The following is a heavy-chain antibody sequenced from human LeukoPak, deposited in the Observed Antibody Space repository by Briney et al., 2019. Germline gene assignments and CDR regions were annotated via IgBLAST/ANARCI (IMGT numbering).Heavy chain of an antibody. Sequence: PLETLSLTCTVSGGSISSSSYYWGWIRQPPGKGLEWIGSIYYSGSTYYNPSLKSRVTISVDTSKNQFSLKLSSVTAADTAVYYCARLPGGGTIFGVAPDYWGQGTLVTVSS. D-gene: IGHD3-3*01. CDR3: ARLPGGGTIFGVAPDY. J-gene: IGHJ4*02. V-gene: IGHV4-39*01. CDR2: IYYSGST. CDR1: GGSISSSSYY.